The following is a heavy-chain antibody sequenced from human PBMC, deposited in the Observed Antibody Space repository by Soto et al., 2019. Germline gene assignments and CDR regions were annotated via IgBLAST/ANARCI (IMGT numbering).Heavy chain of an antibody. Sequence: QVQLQESGPGLVKPSQTLSLTCAVSGGSLNSGGYYWSWIRQRPGKGLEWIGYMYYSGSPYYNPSHRSRLTMSVDTYKNHFSLKLSSVTAADTAVYYCARGNYGDPYYFDYWGQGILVTVSS. CDR2: MYYSGSP. V-gene: IGHV4-31*11. CDR3: ARGNYGDPYYFDY. D-gene: IGHD4-17*01. CDR1: GGSLNSGGYY. J-gene: IGHJ4*02.